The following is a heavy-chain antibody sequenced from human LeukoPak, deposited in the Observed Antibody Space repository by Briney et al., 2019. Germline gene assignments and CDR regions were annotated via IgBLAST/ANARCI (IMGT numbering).Heavy chain of an antibody. CDR2: ISWNSGSI. D-gene: IGHD1-14*01. J-gene: IGHJ4*02. CDR3: ARVGGTTDFDY. V-gene: IGHV3-9*01. Sequence: PGRSLRLSCAASGFTFDDYAMHWVRQVPGKGLEWVSGISWNSGSIGYADSVKGRFTISRDNAKNSLYLQMNSLRTDDTALYYCARVGGTTDFDYWGQGTLVTVSS. CDR1: GFTFDDYA.